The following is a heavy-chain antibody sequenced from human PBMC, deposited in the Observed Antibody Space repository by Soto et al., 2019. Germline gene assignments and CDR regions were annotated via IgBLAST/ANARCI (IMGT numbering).Heavy chain of an antibody. CDR2: INPNNGDT. Sequence: QVQLVQSGAEVKKPGASVKVSCKASGYTFTGYYMHWVRQAPGQGLEWMGWINPNNGDTNYAQKFQGRVTMTRDTSIRTAYMELSRLRSDDTAVYYCAKVHTYYYESGSFDSWGQGTLVTVSS. J-gene: IGHJ4*02. CDR3: AKVHTYYYESGSFDS. CDR1: GYTFTGYY. V-gene: IGHV1-2*02. D-gene: IGHD3-22*01.